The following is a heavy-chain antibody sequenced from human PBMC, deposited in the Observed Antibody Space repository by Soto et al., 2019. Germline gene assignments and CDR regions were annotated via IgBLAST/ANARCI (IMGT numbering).Heavy chain of an antibody. V-gene: IGHV1-69*01. CDR1: GGTFSSYA. D-gene: IGHD2-2*01. CDR2: IIPISGTA. CDR3: ARSQGSSTSLEIYYYYYYGMDV. Sequence: QVPLVQSGAEVKKPGSSVXVSCKASGGTFSSYAISXVRQAPGQGLEWMGGIIPISGTANYAQKFQGRVTITADESTSTAYMELSSLRSEDTAVYYCARSQGSSTSLEIYYYYYYGMDVWGQGTTVTVSS. J-gene: IGHJ6*02.